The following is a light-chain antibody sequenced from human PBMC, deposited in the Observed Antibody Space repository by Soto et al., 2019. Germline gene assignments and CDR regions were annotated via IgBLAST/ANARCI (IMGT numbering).Light chain of an antibody. J-gene: IGKJ1*01. CDR3: QQYNDWPT. CDR2: GAS. Sequence: IVLTQSPGTLSLSPGERATLSCRDSHSVTSDYLAWYQQKPGQAPRLLIYGASTRATGIPARISGSGSGTDFTLTISSLQSEDFAVYYCQQYNDWPTFGQGTKVDIK. V-gene: IGKV3-15*01. CDR1: HSVTSDY.